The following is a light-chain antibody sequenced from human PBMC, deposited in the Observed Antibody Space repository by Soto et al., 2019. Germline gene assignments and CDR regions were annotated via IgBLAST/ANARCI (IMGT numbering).Light chain of an antibody. Sequence: EIGLTQSPGTLSLSPGERATLSCRASQSVPRSYLAWYQQKPRQAPRLLIYGTSSRATGIPDRFSGSGSGTYFTLTISRLAPEDFAVFYGQQYGSSITFGQGTRLEIK. J-gene: IGKJ5*01. CDR3: QQYGSSIT. CDR1: QSVPRSY. CDR2: GTS. V-gene: IGKV3-20*01.